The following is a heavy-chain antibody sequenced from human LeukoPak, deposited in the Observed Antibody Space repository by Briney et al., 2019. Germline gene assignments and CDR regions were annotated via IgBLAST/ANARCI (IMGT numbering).Heavy chain of an antibody. V-gene: IGHV4-39*01. CDR1: GGSISSSSYY. J-gene: IGHJ5*02. Sequence: SETLSLTCTVSGGSISSSSYYWAWIRQPPGKGLEWIATTYYSGNTFYSPSLKSRVTISVDTSKNQFSLRLSSVTAADTAVYYCARHPSGWYGNWFDPWGQGTLVTVSS. CDR3: ARHPSGWYGNWFDP. D-gene: IGHD6-19*01. CDR2: TYYSGNT.